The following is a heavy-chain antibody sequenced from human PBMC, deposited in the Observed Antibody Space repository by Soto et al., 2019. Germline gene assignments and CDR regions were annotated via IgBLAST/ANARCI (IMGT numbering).Heavy chain of an antibody. CDR1: GYTFTDYY. D-gene: IGHD2-15*01. J-gene: IGHJ3*02. CDR2: LNPNSGGT. V-gene: IGHV1-2*02. Sequence: GASVKVSCKASGYTFTDYYIHWLRQAPGQGLDWMGWLNPNSGGTTYAEKFQGRVTMTRDTSITTVYMELSRLGSDDTAVYYCARDDGQSRDIFDIWGQGTMVTVSS. CDR3: ARDDGQSRDIFDI.